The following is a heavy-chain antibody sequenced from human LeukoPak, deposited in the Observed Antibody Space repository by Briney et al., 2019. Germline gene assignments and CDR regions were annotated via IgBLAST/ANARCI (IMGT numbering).Heavy chain of an antibody. CDR2: ILYSGTT. CDR3: ARLDSAADDDY. J-gene: IGHJ4*02. Sequence: SETLSLTCTVSGGSISTSRYSWGWIRQPPGKGLEWIGNILYSGTTYYNPSLKSRVTISVDTSKNQFSLKLSSVTAADTAVYYCARLDSAADDDYWGQGTLVTVSS. CDR1: GGSISTSRYS. V-gene: IGHV4-39*01. D-gene: IGHD6-13*01.